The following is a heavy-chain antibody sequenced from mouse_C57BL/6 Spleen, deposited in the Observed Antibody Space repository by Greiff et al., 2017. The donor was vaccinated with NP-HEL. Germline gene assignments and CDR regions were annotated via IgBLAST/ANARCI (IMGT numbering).Heavy chain of an antibody. CDR3: ALYYGSRGAMDY. Sequence: VQLQQPGAELVKPGASVKMSCKASGYTFTSYWITWVKQRPGQGLEWIGDIYPGSGSTNYNEKFKSKATLTVDTSSSTAYMQLSSLTSEDSAVYYGALYYGSRGAMDYWGQGTSVTVSS. V-gene: IGHV1-55*01. CDR1: GYTFTSYW. D-gene: IGHD1-1*01. J-gene: IGHJ4*01. CDR2: IYPGSGST.